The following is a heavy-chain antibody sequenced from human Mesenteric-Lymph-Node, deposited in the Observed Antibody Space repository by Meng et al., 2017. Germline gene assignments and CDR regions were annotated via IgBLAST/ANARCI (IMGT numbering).Heavy chain of an antibody. CDR2: IKSKTDGGTT. Sequence: GGSLRLSCAASGFTFSNAWMSWVRQAPGKGLEWVGRIKSKTDGGTTDYAATVKGRFTISRDDSKNTLYLQMNSLKTEDTAVYYCTTDLKYYYDSSGYYERIDYWGRGTLVTVSS. V-gene: IGHV3-15*01. CDR3: TTDLKYYYDSSGYYERIDY. D-gene: IGHD3-22*01. J-gene: IGHJ4*02. CDR1: GFTFSNAW.